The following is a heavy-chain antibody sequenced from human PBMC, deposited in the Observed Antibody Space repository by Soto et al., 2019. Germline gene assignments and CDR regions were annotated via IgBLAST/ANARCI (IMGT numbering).Heavy chain of an antibody. J-gene: IGHJ4*02. CDR3: ANLGDYYDSSGYFSY. V-gene: IGHV3-33*06. CDR2: IWYDGSNK. D-gene: IGHD3-22*01. CDR1: GFTFSSYG. Sequence: GGSLRLSCAASGFTFSSYGMHWVRQAPGKGLEWVAVIWYDGSNKYYADSVKGRFTISRDNSKNTLYLQMNSLRAEDTAVYYCANLGDYYDSSGYFSYWGQGTLVTVSS.